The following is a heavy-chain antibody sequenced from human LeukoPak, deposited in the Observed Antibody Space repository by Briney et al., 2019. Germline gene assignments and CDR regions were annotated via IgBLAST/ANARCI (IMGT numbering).Heavy chain of an antibody. Sequence: GGSLRLSCAASGFTFSSYSMNWVRKAPGKGLEWVSSISSSSSYIYYADSVKGRFTISRDNAKNSLYLQMNSLRAEDTAVYYWARKRITMIVANCYFDLWGRGTLVTVSS. D-gene: IGHD3-22*01. CDR2: ISSSSSYI. CDR3: ARKRITMIVANCYFDL. J-gene: IGHJ2*01. V-gene: IGHV3-21*01. CDR1: GFTFSSYS.